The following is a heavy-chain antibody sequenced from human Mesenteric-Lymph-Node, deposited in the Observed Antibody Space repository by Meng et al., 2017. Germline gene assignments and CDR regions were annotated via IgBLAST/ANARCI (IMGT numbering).Heavy chain of an antibody. CDR1: GFTFSSYA. D-gene: IGHD6-19*01. CDR2: ISWNSGSI. V-gene: IGHV3-9*01. Sequence: GGSLRLSCAASGFTFSSYAMSWVRQAPGKGLEWVSGISWNSGSIGYADSVKGRFTISRDNAKNSLYLQMNSLRAEDTALYYCAKGSGWDLHANYYGMDVWGQGTTVTVSS. J-gene: IGHJ6*02. CDR3: AKGSGWDLHANYYGMDV.